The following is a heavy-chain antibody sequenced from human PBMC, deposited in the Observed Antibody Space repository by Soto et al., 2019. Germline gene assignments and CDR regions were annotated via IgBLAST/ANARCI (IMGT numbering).Heavy chain of an antibody. CDR1: GFTFSSYG. J-gene: IGHJ4*02. V-gene: IGHV3-33*01. Sequence: QVQLVESGGGVVQPGRSLRLSCAASGFTFSSYGMHWVRQAPGKGLEWVAVIWYDGSNKYYADSVKGRFTISRDNSKITLYLQMNSLTAEDTAVYYCARVRSCSSTTCYNFDWWGQGTLVTVSS. CDR3: ARVRSCSSTTCYNFDW. D-gene: IGHD2-2*02. CDR2: IWYDGSNK.